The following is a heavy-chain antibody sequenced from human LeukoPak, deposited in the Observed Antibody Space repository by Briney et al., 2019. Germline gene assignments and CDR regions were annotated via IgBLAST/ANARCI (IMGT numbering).Heavy chain of an antibody. CDR1: GGSFSGYY. J-gene: IGHJ5*02. D-gene: IGHD3-10*01. Sequence: SETLSLTCAVYGGSFSGYYWSRIRQPPGKGLEWIGEINHSGSTNYNPSLKSRVTISVDTSKNQFSLKLSSVTAADTAVYYCARGSGGYRTNWFDPWGQGTLVTVSS. V-gene: IGHV4-34*01. CDR2: INHSGST. CDR3: ARGSGGYRTNWFDP.